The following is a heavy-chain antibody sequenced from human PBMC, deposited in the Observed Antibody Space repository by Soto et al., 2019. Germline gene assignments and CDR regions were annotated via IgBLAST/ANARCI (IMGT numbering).Heavy chain of an antibody. CDR1: GFTFSSYA. D-gene: IGHD6-6*01. J-gene: IGHJ4*02. V-gene: IGHV3-30-3*01. CDR3: ARETGSSSHFDY. CDR2: ISYDGSNK. Sequence: QVQLVESGGGVVQPGRSLRLSCAATGFTFSSYAMHWVRQAPGKGLEWVAVISYDGSNKYYADSVKGRFTISRDNSKNTLYPQMNSLRAEDTAVYYCARETGSSSHFDYWGQGTLVTVSS.